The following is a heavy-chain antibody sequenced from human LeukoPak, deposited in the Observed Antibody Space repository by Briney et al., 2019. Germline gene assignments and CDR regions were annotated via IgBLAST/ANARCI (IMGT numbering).Heavy chain of an antibody. D-gene: IGHD3-10*01. CDR2: IYYSGST. CDR1: GGSISSSSYY. V-gene: IGHV4-39*07. Sequence: SETLSLTCTVSGGSISSSSYYWGWIRQPPGKGLEWIGSIYYSGSTYYNPSLKSRVTISVDTSKNQFSLKLSSVTAADTAVYYCARAGLWFGELLWWWFDPWGQGTLVTVSS. CDR3: ARAGLWFGELLWWWFDP. J-gene: IGHJ5*02.